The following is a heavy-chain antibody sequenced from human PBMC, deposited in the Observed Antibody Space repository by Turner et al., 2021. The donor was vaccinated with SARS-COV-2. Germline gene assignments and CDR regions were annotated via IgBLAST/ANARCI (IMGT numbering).Heavy chain of an antibody. V-gene: IGHV3-23*01. CDR3: AKAHGYSYGGVDYYYYYGMDV. J-gene: IGHJ6*02. D-gene: IGHD5-18*01. CDR2: MSGSGESK. Sequence: EVQLLASGGGLVQAGASLCLSCAASGFSFSSYAMSWVRQAPGKGVEWVSAMSGSGESKYYAESVKGRFTISRDNSKNTLYLQMNSLRAEDTAVYYCAKAHGYSYGGVDYYYYYGMDVWGQGTTVTVSS. CDR1: GFSFSSYA.